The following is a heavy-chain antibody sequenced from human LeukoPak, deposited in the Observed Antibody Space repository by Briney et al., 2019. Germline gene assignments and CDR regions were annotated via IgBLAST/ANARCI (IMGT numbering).Heavy chain of an antibody. CDR2: ISYDGSDK. CDR1: GFTFSSYG. D-gene: IGHD2-15*01. Sequence: SGGSLRLSCAASGFTFSSYGVHWVRQAPGKGLEWVAVISYDGSDKYYADSVKGRFTISRDNSKNTLYLQMNGLRAEDTAVYYCAKGGNIVVVVAATPLFDYWGQGTLVTVSS. J-gene: IGHJ4*02. V-gene: IGHV3-30*18. CDR3: AKGGNIVVVVAATPLFDY.